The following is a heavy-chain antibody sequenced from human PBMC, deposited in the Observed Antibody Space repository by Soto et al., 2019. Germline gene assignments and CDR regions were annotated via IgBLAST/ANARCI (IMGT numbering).Heavy chain of an antibody. Sequence: QVQLAQSGAEVKKPGASVKVSCKASGYTFTASYMPWVRQAPGQGLEWMGIIDPSGGSTSYSQKFQGRVTMTRDTSTSTVYMELNSLRSEDTAVFYCARDSGHYYRSDAFDKWGQGTMVTVSS. V-gene: IGHV1-46*01. CDR3: ARDSGHYYRSDAFDK. CDR2: IDPSGGST. J-gene: IGHJ3*02. CDR1: GYTFTASY. D-gene: IGHD1-26*01.